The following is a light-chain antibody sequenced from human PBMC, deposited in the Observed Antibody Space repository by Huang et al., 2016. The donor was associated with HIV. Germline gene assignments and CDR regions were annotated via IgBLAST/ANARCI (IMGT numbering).Light chain of an antibody. CDR2: GAS. J-gene: IGKJ1*01. CDR1: ETVSEH. V-gene: IGKV3-15*01. Sequence: EILLTQSPAILSVSPGARVTLSCRASETVSEHLAWFQQRPGQTPKLLIYGASNRATGVPPRFSGRGSGTEFGLTITNLQSEDFAIYFCHQYYTLPRTFGQGTKVEI. CDR3: HQYYTLPRT.